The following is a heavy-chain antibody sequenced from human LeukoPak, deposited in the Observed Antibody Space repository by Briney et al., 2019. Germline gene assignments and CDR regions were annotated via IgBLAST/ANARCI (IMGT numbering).Heavy chain of an antibody. V-gene: IGHV3-23*01. D-gene: IGHD4-17*01. CDR3: ATGGTTVTTFDY. J-gene: IGHJ4*02. CDR1: GFTFSSYA. CDR2: ISGSGGST. Sequence: GGSLRLSCAASGFTFSSYAMSWVRQAPGKGLEWVSAISGSGGSTYYADSVKGRFTISRDSSKNTLYLQMNSLRAEDTAVYYCATGGTTVTTFDYWGQGTLVTVSS.